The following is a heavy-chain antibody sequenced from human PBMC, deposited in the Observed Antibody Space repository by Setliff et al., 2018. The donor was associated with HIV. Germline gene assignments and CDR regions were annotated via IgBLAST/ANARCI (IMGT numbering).Heavy chain of an antibody. CDR1: GYTLAELS. J-gene: IGHJ1*01. V-gene: IGHV1-24*01. CDR3: ATVRRYYYDSSGQEYFQH. D-gene: IGHD3-22*01. Sequence: RASVMVSCKVSGYTLAELSIHWVRQAPGKGLEWMGGFDPEDVETVYAQKFQGRVTMTEDTSTDTAYMELSSLRSEDTAVYYCATVRRYYYDSSGQEYFQHWGQGTLVTVSS. CDR2: FDPEDVET.